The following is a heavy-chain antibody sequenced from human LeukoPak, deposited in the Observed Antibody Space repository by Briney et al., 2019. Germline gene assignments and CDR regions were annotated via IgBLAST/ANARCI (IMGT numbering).Heavy chain of an antibody. CDR2: IYHSGST. D-gene: IGHD3-10*01. CDR1: GYSISSGYY. CDR3: ARDTYYYGSGGFDY. Sequence: SETLSLTCAVSGYSISSGYYWGWIRQPQGKGLEWIGSIYHSGSTYYNPSLKSRVTISVDTSKNQFSLKLSSVTAADTAVYYCARDTYYYGSGGFDYWGQGTLVTVSS. J-gene: IGHJ4*02. V-gene: IGHV4-38-2*01.